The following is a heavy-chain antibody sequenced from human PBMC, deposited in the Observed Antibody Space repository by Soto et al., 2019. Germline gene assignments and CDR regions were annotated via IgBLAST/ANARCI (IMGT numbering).Heavy chain of an antibody. Sequence: PGGSLRLSCAASGFTFSSYWMHWVRQAPGKGLVWVSRINSDGSSTSYADSVTGRFTISRDNAKHTLHLQMNRLRAEDTAVYYSARVYCSGGSCYHFDYGGQGPLVTVSS. CDR2: INSDGSST. CDR3: ARVYCSGGSCYHFDY. D-gene: IGHD2-15*01. V-gene: IGHV3-74*01. CDR1: GFTFSSYW. J-gene: IGHJ4*02.